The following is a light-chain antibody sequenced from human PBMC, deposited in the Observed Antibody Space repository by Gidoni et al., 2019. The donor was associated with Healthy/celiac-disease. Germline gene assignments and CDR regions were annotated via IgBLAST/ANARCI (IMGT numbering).Light chain of an antibody. CDR3: QQRSNWPS. CDR1: QSVSSY. V-gene: IGKV3-11*01. J-gene: IGKJ3*01. Sequence: EIVLTQSPATLSLSPGERATLYCRASQSVSSYLAWYQQKPGQAPRLLIYDASNRATGIPARFSGSGSGTDFTLTISSLEPEDCAVYYCQQRSNWPSFGPGTKVDIK. CDR2: DAS.